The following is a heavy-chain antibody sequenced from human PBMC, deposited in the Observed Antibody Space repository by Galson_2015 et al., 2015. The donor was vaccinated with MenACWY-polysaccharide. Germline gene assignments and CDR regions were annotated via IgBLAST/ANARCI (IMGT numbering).Heavy chain of an antibody. V-gene: IGHV3-7*01. Sequence: SLRLSCAASGFTFSDYWVPWVRQSPGKGLEWVANIQQDGSVKNYVDSVKGRFTISRDNAKNSLYLQMHSLRAEDTAVYYCAKHFGSYLYGMDFWGQGTTVTVSS. CDR2: IQQDGSVK. D-gene: IGHD1-26*01. CDR3: AKHFGSYLYGMDF. J-gene: IGHJ6*02. CDR1: GFTFSDYW.